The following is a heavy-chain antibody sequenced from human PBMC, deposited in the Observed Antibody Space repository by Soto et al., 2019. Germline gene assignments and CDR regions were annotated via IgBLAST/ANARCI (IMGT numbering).Heavy chain of an antibody. D-gene: IGHD4-17*01. CDR3: ARSPRGTTLNYYYYMDV. CDR2: IYSGGRT. Sequence: VQLVESGGGLVQPGGSLRLSCAASGFTVSSNYMSWVRQAPGRGLEWVSVIYSGGRTYYADAVKGRFTISRDNSKNTLYLQMNSLRAEDTAVYYCARSPRGTTLNYYYYMDVWGKGTTVTVSS. J-gene: IGHJ6*03. CDR1: GFTVSSNY. V-gene: IGHV3-66*01.